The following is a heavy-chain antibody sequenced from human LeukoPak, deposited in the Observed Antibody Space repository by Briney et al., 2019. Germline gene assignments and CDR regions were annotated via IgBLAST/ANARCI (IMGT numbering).Heavy chain of an antibody. V-gene: IGHV4-38-2*02. CDR1: GYSTTSGYY. Sequence: SETLSLTCTVSGYSTTSGYYWAWIRPSPGKGLEWIGSIYHSGNTYYTPSLKSRVIILVDTSKNQFSLQLGSVTPTDTAVYYCARAGYCSGVSCYSAVPGKYWGQGALVTVSS. J-gene: IGHJ4*02. CDR2: IYHSGNT. D-gene: IGHD2-15*01. CDR3: ARAGYCSGVSCYSAVPGKY.